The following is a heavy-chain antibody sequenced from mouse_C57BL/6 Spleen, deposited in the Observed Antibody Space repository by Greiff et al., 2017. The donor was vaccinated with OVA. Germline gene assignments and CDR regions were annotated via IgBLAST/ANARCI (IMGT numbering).Heavy chain of an antibody. CDR1: GFSLTSYG. Sequence: QVQLQQSGPGLVQPSQSLSITCTVSGFSLTSYGVHWVRQSPGKGLEWLGVIWSGGSTDYNAAFISRLSISKDNSKSQVFFKMNSLQADDTAIYYCARDWPLAYWGQGTLVTVSA. D-gene: IGHD4-1*01. CDR2: IWSGGST. CDR3: ARDWPLAY. J-gene: IGHJ3*01. V-gene: IGHV2-2*01.